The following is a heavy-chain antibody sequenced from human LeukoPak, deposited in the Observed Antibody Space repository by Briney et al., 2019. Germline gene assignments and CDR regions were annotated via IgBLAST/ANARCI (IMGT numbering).Heavy chain of an antibody. CDR1: GGSFSGYY. V-gene: IGHV4-34*01. J-gene: IGHJ5*02. CDR2: INHSGST. Sequence: SETLSLTCAVYGGSFSGYYWSWIRQPPGKGLEWIGEINHSGSTNYNTSLKSRVTISVDTSKNQFSLKLSSVTAADTAVYYCARGIVVVPAAIRSGSWFDPWGQGTLVTVSS. CDR3: ARGIVVVPAAIRSGSWFDP. D-gene: IGHD2-2*02.